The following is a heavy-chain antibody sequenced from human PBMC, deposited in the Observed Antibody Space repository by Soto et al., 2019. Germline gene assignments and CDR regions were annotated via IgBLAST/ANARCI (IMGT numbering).Heavy chain of an antibody. CDR1: GFTFSSYG. CDR2: IWSDGSNK. J-gene: IGHJ6*02. CDR3: ARETCSGGSCYSPYYYYYGLDV. D-gene: IGHD2-15*01. Sequence: QVQLVESGGGVVQPGRSVRLSCAASGFTFSSYGMHWVRQAPGKGLEWVAVIWSDGSNKYYADSLKGRFTISRDNSKNTLYLQMNSLRAEDTAVYYCARETCSGGSCYSPYYYYYGLDVWGQGTTVIVSS. V-gene: IGHV3-33*01.